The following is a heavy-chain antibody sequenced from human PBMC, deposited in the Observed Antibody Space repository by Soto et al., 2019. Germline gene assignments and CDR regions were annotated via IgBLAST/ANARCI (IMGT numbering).Heavy chain of an antibody. CDR2: XXYXAXXXT. D-gene: IGHD3-10*01. Sequence: SQTLSLSCAISGDSVSSKSATWNWIRQAPSRGLEWXGRXXYXAXXXTXXAVALRGRITVSPESSKNQFYLRLTSLTPEDTAVYYCARALAGSYDYWGQGTLVTVSS. V-gene: IGHV6-1*01. CDR1: GDSVSSKSAT. CDR3: ARALAGSYDY. J-gene: IGHJ4*02.